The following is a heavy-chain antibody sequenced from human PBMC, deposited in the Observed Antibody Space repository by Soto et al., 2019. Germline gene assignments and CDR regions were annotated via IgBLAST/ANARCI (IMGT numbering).Heavy chain of an antibody. CDR3: ARGGFYDSSGARNYYYYGMNV. CDR2: ISAYDGYT. J-gene: IGHJ6*02. CDR1: GYTFTSYG. D-gene: IGHD3-22*01. V-gene: IGHV1-18*01. Sequence: QVQLVQSGAEVKKPGASVKVSCKASGYTFTSYGINWVRQAPGQGLEWLGWISAYDGYTNDAQILQGRGSMTTDPSTETAYLELRSLRSDDTAMYYCARGGFYDSSGARNYYYYGMNVWGQGTTVTVSS.